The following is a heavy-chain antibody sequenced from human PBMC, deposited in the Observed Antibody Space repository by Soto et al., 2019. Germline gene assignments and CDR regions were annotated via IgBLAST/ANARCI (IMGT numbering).Heavy chain of an antibody. D-gene: IGHD4-17*01. J-gene: IGHJ3*02. CDR2: LTPSGGET. CDR1: GFTFSTYA. Sequence: PGGSLRLSCVASGFTFSTYAMSWVRQAPGKGLEWVSALTPSGGETYYADSVKGRFTISRDNSMDALYLQMSSLRIEDTAVCYCAHPRGYGVFDAYDIWGQGTMATVSS. CDR3: AHPRGYGVFDAYDI. V-gene: IGHV3-23*01.